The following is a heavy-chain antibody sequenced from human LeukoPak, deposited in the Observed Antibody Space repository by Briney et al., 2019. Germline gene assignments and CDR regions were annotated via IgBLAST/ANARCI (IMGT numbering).Heavy chain of an antibody. V-gene: IGHV4-59*01. Sequence: SETLSLTCTVSGGSISSYYWSWIRQPPGKGLEWIGYSFFSGSTNYNPSLKSRVTISLDTSKNQFSLRLNSVTAADTAVYYRARGGLSSGWYGWGQGTLVTVSS. D-gene: IGHD6-19*01. CDR2: SFFSGST. CDR1: GGSISSYY. J-gene: IGHJ4*02. CDR3: ARGGLSSGWYG.